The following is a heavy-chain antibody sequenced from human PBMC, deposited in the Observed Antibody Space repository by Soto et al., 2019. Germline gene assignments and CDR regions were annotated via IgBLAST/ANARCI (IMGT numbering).Heavy chain of an antibody. CDR3: ARESLKNCYDSGGDAFDT. Sequence: PGGSLRLSCAASGFTFSDYWMHWVRQAPGKGLVWVSRINSDGTSTTYADSVLGRFTISRDNAKNTLYLQMNSLRAEDTALYYCARESLKNCYDSGGDAFDTWGQGTMVTVSS. J-gene: IGHJ3*02. D-gene: IGHD3-22*01. CDR2: INSDGTST. CDR1: GFTFSDYW. V-gene: IGHV3-74*03.